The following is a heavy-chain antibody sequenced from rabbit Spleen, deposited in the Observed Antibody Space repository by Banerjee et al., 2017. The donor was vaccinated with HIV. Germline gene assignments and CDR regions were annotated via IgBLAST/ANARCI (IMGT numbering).Heavy chain of an antibody. V-gene: IGHV1S40*01. D-gene: IGHD8-1*01. CDR2: IYAGTIGST. CDR3: ARDAGTSFSTYGMDL. CDR1: GFSFSSGYD. J-gene: IGHJ6*01. Sequence: QSLEESGGDLVKPGASLTLTCKASGFSFSSGYDMCWVRQAPGKGLEWIACIYAGTIGSTYSASWAKGRFTCSKTSSPTVTLQMTSLTAADTATYFCARDAGTSFSTYGMDLWGPGTLVTVS.